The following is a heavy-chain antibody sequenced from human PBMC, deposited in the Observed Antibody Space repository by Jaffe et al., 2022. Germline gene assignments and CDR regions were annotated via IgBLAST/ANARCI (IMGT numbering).Heavy chain of an antibody. V-gene: IGHV3-49*03. CDR3: TRDRYCSGGSCYLWGVADAFDI. J-gene: IGHJ3*02. Sequence: EVQLVESGGGLVQPGRSLRLSCTASGFTFGDYAMSWFRQAPGKGLEWVGFIRSKAYGGTTEYAASVKGRFTISRDDSKSIAYLQMNSLKTEDTAVYYCTRDRYCSGGSCYLWGVADAFDIWGQGTMVTVSS. CDR1: GFTFGDYA. D-gene: IGHD2-15*01. CDR2: IRSKAYGGTT.